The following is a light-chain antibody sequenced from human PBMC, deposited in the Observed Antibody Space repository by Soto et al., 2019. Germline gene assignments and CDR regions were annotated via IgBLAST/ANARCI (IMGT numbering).Light chain of an antibody. CDR1: NNDIGNYDL. CDR3: CSYTGSSRYV. J-gene: IGLJ1*01. Sequence: QSALTQPASVSGSPGQSITISCSGTNNDIGNYDLVSWYQYHPDKAPKLIIYAGSKRPSGVSNRFSGSKSGYTASLTVSGLQGEDEADYYCCSYTGSSRYVFGPGTKLTVL. V-gene: IGLV2-23*01. CDR2: AGS.